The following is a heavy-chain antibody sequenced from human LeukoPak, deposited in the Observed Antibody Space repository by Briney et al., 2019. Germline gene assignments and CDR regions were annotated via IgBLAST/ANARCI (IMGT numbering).Heavy chain of an antibody. CDR2: IYTSGST. D-gene: IGHD3-22*01. J-gene: IGHJ4*02. CDR3: ARDQYYYDSSGYLLFDY. CDR1: GGSISSGSYY. V-gene: IGHV4-61*02. Sequence: KTSETLSLTCTVSGGSISSGSYYWSWIRQPAGKGLEWMGRIYTSGSTNYNPSLKSRVTMSVDTSKNQFSLKLSSVTAADTAVYYCARDQYYYDSSGYLLFDYWGQGTLVTVSS.